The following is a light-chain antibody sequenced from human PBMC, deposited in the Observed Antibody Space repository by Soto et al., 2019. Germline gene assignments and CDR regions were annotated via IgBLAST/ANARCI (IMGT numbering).Light chain of an antibody. Sequence: IQMTQSPSSISASVGDRANITCRASQGIANHLAWYQKQPGKVPRXMIDAASTLQSGVPSRFIGSGSKREFTLTITNLQPEDVATYYCQKYDGVPLTFGGGTKVDIK. J-gene: IGKJ4*01. CDR1: QGIANH. CDR2: AAS. CDR3: QKYDGVPLT. V-gene: IGKV1-27*01.